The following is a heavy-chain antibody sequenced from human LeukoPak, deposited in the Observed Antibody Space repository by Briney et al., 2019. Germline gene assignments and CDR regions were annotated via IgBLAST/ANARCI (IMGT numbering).Heavy chain of an antibody. V-gene: IGHV4-31*03. J-gene: IGHJ4*02. CDR1: GDSISSGGHY. Sequence: SETLFLTCTVSGDSISSGGHYWNWIRQRPGKGLEWIGYIFYTGSTYYNPSLKSRVAISVDTSKNQFSLKLSSVTAADTAVYYCARSPGIWNEYGRLEYWGQGALVTVSS. CDR2: IFYTGST. D-gene: IGHD1-1*01. CDR3: ARSPGIWNEYGRLEY.